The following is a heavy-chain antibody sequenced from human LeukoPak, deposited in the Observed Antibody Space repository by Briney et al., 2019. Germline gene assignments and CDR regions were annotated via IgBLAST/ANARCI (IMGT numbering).Heavy chain of an antibody. CDR3: ARVRLAYCGGDCYSSCAY. CDR2: IKQDGSEK. CDR1: GFTFSSYS. Sequence: GGSLRLSCAASGFTFSSYSMNWVRQAPGKGLEWVANIKQDGSEKYYVDSVKGRFTISRDIAKNSLYLQMNSLRAEDTAVYYCARVRLAYCGGDCYSSCAYWGQGTLVTVSS. J-gene: IGHJ4*02. D-gene: IGHD2-21*02. V-gene: IGHV3-7*01.